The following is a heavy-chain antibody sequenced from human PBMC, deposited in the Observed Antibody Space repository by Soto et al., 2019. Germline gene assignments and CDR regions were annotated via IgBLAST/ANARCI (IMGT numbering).Heavy chain of an antibody. V-gene: IGHV1-8*01. CDR3: ARSCSGGSSYSGMDV. J-gene: IGHJ6*02. Sequence: QVQLVQSGAEVKKPGASVKVSCKASGYTFTSYDMNWVRQATGQGFEWMGWMNPNSGNTGYAQTFQGRVTIHRNTSISTAYMELRSLRSADTAVYYCARSCSGGSSYSGMDVWGQGTTVTDSS. CDR1: GYTFTSYD. D-gene: IGHD2-15*01. CDR2: MNPNSGNT.